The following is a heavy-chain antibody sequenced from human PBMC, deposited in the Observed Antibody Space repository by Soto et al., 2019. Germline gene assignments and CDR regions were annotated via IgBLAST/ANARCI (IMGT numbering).Heavy chain of an antibody. CDR2: IYYSGST. Sequence: PSETLSLTCTVSGGSISSSSYYWGWIRQPPGKGLEWIGSIYYSGSTYYNPSLKSLVTISVDTSKNQFSLKMSSVTAADTAVYYCARHSGSYSLPSSEVGYWGQGTLVTVSS. CDR3: ARHSGSYSLPSSEVGY. J-gene: IGHJ4*02. CDR1: GGSISSSSYY. D-gene: IGHD1-26*01. V-gene: IGHV4-39*01.